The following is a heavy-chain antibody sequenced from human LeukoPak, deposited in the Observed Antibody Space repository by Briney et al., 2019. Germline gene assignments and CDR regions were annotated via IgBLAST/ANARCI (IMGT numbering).Heavy chain of an antibody. J-gene: IGHJ6*03. CDR1: VGPMSDYY. CDR2: IYYSGST. Sequence: SETLSLACTVSVGPMSDYYWSWIRQPPGKGLEWIGYIYYSGSTNYNPSLKSRVTISVDTSKNQFSLKLSSVTAADTAVYYCARDVAAADHYYYYYMDVWGKGTTVTVSS. D-gene: IGHD6-13*01. CDR3: ARDVAAADHYYYYYMDV. V-gene: IGHV4-59*01.